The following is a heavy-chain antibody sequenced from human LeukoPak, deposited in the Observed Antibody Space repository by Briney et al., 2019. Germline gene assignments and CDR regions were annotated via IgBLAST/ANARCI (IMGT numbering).Heavy chain of an antibody. V-gene: IGHV4-34*01. Sequence: PSETLSLTCAVYGGSFSGYYWSWIRQPPGKGLEWIGEINHSGSTNYNPSLKSRVTISVDTSKNQFSLKLSSVTAADTAVYYCARESHSGSGKNAWAFDIWGQGTMVTVSS. J-gene: IGHJ3*02. CDR2: INHSGST. CDR1: GGSFSGYY. D-gene: IGHD3-10*01. CDR3: ARESHSGSGKNAWAFDI.